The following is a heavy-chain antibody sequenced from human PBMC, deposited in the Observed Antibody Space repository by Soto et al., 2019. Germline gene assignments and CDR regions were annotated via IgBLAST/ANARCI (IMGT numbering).Heavy chain of an antibody. CDR1: GFTFSSYA. CDR3: AKSPGIAAAGTGDY. D-gene: IGHD6-13*01. Sequence: RRLSCAASGFTFSSYAMSWVRQAPGKGLEWVSAISGSGGSTYYADSVKGRFTISRDNSKNTLYLQMNSLRAEDTAVYYCAKSPGIAAAGTGDYWGQGTLVTVSS. V-gene: IGHV3-23*01. J-gene: IGHJ4*02. CDR2: ISGSGGST.